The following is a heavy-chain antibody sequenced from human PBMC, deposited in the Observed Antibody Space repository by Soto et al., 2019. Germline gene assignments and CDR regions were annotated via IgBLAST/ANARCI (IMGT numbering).Heavy chain of an antibody. CDR2: IIPVSGAA. V-gene: IGHV1-69*01. CDR1: GGTFGSYA. D-gene: IGHD2-2*01. Sequence: QVQLVQSGAEVKKPGSSVKVSCKASGGTFGSYAFSWVRQAPGQGLEWMGGIIPVSGAAHYAQKFQGRVTITADESTSIAYMELSSLSSQYTAVYYCATALGCRSTSCTLDYWGQGTRVIVSS. J-gene: IGHJ4*02. CDR3: ATALGCRSTSCTLDY.